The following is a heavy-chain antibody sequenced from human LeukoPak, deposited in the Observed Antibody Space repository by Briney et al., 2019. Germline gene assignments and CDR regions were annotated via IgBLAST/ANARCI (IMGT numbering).Heavy chain of an antibody. D-gene: IGHD2-2*01. CDR1: GYTFTSYG. V-gene: IGHV1-18*04. Sequence: GASVKVSCKASGYTFTSYGISWVRQAPGQGLEWMGWISADNGKTNYAQKLQGRVIMTTDTSTTTAYMELRSLRSDDTAVYYCARAMCSSTICHGRNDYWGQGTLVTVSS. CDR3: ARAMCSSTICHGRNDY. CDR2: ISADNGKT. J-gene: IGHJ4*02.